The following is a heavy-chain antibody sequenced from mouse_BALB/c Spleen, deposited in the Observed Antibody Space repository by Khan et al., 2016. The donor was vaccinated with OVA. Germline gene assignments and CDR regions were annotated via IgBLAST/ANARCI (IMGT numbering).Heavy chain of an antibody. Sequence: EVELVESGGGLVQPGGSRKLSCAASGFTFSGFGMHWVRQAPEKGLEWVAYISSGSSTIYYADTVKGRSTISRDNPKTTLFLQMASLRSEDTSRYYCASTGYYYFDYWGQGTTLTVSS. CDR3: ASTGYYYFDY. J-gene: IGHJ2*01. D-gene: IGHD2-3*01. CDR2: ISSGSSTI. V-gene: IGHV5-17*02. CDR1: GFTFSGFG.